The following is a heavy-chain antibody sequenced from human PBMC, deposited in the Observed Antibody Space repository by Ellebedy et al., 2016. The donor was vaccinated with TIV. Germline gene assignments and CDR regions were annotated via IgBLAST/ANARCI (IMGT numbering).Heavy chain of an antibody. CDR3: ARGREDFDY. D-gene: IGHD1-26*01. Sequence: SETLSLAXTVSGYSISSGYYWGWIRPPPGKGLEWIGSIYHSGSTYYNPSLKSRVTISVDTSKNQFSLKLSSVTAADTAVYYCARGREDFDYWGQGTLVTVSS. CDR2: IYHSGST. V-gene: IGHV4-38-2*02. CDR1: GYSISSGYY. J-gene: IGHJ4*02.